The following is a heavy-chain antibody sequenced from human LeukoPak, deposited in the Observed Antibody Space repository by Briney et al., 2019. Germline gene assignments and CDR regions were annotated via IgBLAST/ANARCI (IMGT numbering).Heavy chain of an antibody. CDR3: AKDTGGIVGASDY. Sequence: PGGSLRFSCAASGFTFNDYAMHWVRQAPGKGLEWVSGISWNGGTIDYADSVKGRFTISRDNAKNSLHLQMKRLRGQDTALYYCAKDTGGIVGASDYWGQGRLVTVPS. V-gene: IGHV3-9*01. J-gene: IGHJ4*02. D-gene: IGHD1-26*01. CDR1: GFTFNDYA. CDR2: ISWNGGTI.